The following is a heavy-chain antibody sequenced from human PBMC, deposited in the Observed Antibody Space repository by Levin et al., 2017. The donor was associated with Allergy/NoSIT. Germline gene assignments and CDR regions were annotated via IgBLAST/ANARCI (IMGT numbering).Heavy chain of an antibody. D-gene: IGHD3-9*01. J-gene: IGHJ4*02. Sequence: GGSLRLSCAASGFTFSSYAMSWVRQAPGKGLEWVSVISGSGGSTYYADSVKGRFTISRDNSKNTLYLQMNSLRAEDTAVYYCASSQDIVTGEDYWGQGTLVTVSS. CDR2: ISGSGGST. CDR3: ASSQDIVTGEDY. V-gene: IGHV3-23*01. CDR1: GFTFSSYA.